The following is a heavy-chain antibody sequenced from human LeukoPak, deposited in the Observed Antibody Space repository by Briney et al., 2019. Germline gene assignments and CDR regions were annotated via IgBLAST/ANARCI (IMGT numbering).Heavy chain of an antibody. V-gene: IGHV4-61*02. CDR3: ARDQGQRPFDY. CDR2: IYTSGST. Sequence: SETLSLTCTVSGDFLSSGDYYWSWIRQPAGKGLEWIGRIYTSGSTNYNPSLKSRVTISVDTSKNQFSLKLSSVTAADTAVYYCARDQGQRPFDYWGQGTLVTVSS. J-gene: IGHJ4*02. CDR1: GDFLSSGDYY.